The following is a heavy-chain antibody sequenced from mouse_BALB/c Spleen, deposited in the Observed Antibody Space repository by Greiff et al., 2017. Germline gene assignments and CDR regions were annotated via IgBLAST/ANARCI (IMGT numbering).Heavy chain of an antibody. CDR2: IYPYNGGT. Sequence: VQLKESGPELVKPGASVKISCKASGYTFTDYNMHWVKQSHGKGLEWIGYIYPYNGGTGYNQKFKGKDTLTVDNSSSTAYLELRSLTSEDSAVYSSARGGSHFDYWGQGTTLTVSS. V-gene: IGHV1S29*02. CDR1: GYTFTDYN. D-gene: IGHD6-2*01. J-gene: IGHJ2*01. CDR3: ARGGSHFDY.